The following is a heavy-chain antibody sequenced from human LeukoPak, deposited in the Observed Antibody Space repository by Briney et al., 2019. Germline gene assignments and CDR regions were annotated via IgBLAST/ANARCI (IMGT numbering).Heavy chain of an antibody. CDR2: IRYDGSNK. J-gene: IGHJ4*02. CDR1: GFTFSSYG. CDR3: VRVGYSYGYGDWNHFDY. Sequence: GGSLRLSCAASGFTFSSYGMHRVRQAPGKGLEWVAFIRYDGSNKYYADSVKGRFTISRDNSKNTLYLQMNSLRAEDTAVYFCVRVGYSYGYGDWNHFDYWGQGTLVTVSS. V-gene: IGHV3-30*02. D-gene: IGHD5-18*01.